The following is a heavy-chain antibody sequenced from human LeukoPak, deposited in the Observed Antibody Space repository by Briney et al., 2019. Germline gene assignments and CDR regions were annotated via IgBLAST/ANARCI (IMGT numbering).Heavy chain of an antibody. D-gene: IGHD3-10*01. CDR1: GYTFTGYY. CDR2: INPNSGGT. Sequence: GASVKVSCKASGYTFTGYYMHWVRQAPGQGFEWMGWINPNSGGTNYAQKFQGRVTMTRDTSISTAYMELSRLRSDDTAVYYCARAMVRGVIPDYWGQGTLVTVSS. CDR3: ARAMVRGVIPDY. J-gene: IGHJ4*02. V-gene: IGHV1-2*02.